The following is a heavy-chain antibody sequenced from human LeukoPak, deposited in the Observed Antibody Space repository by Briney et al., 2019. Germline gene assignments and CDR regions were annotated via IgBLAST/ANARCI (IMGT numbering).Heavy chain of an antibody. D-gene: IGHD5-12*01. CDR1: GFTFRSYE. V-gene: IGHV3-48*03. Sequence: GGSLRLSCEDSGFTFRSYEMNWVRQAPGKGLEWIAYLSSSGSTIYYADSVKGRFTISRDNAKNSLYLQMNSLRAEDTAVYYCAKGAFSGLRTRQIDYWGQGTLVTVSS. CDR2: LSSSGSTI. CDR3: AKGAFSGLRTRQIDY. J-gene: IGHJ4*02.